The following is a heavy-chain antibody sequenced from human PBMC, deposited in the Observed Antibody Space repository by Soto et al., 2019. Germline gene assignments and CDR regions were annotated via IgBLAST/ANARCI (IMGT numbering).Heavy chain of an antibody. CDR3: VQSRCGGDCLQSYSSHSYYGLDV. J-gene: IGHJ6*02. Sequence: QITLKESGPPLVKPTQTLTLTCTFSGFSLSTTGVGVGWIRQPPGKALEWLALIYWDDDKRCNPSLKSRLTITKDTSKNQVVLTMTNMDPVDTATYYCVQSRCGGDCLQSYSSHSYYGLDVWGQGTTVTVSS. CDR2: IYWDDDK. CDR1: GFSLSTTGVG. V-gene: IGHV2-5*02. D-gene: IGHD2-21*01.